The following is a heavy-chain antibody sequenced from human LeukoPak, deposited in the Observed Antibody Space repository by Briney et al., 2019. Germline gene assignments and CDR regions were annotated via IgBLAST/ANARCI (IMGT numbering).Heavy chain of an antibody. Sequence: GGSLRLSCAASGFTVSSNYTSWVRQAPGKGLEWVSVIYNSGRTYYAGSVKGGFTISRDNSKNTLYLQMNSLRAEDTAVYYCARKLLLRWYFDLWGRGTLVTVSS. D-gene: IGHD2-21*02. J-gene: IGHJ2*01. CDR3: ARKLLLRWYFDL. V-gene: IGHV3-66*01. CDR1: GFTVSSNY. CDR2: IYNSGRT.